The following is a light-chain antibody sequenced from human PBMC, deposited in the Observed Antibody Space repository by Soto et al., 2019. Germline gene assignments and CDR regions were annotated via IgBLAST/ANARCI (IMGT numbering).Light chain of an antibody. CDR3: TSFSSATSLYV. CDR2: QVT. Sequence: QSALTQPASVSGSLGQSITISCTGTTRDIAGYNCISWYQQLPGKAPKLMIYQVTIRPSGISNRFSGSKSGNTASLTISGLQAEDEADYYCTSFSSATSLYVFGTGTKLTVL. V-gene: IGLV2-14*01. J-gene: IGLJ1*01. CDR1: TRDIAGYNC.